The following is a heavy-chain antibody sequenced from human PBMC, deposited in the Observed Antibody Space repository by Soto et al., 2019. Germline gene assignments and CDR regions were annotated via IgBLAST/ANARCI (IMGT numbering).Heavy chain of an antibody. D-gene: IGHD6-13*01. J-gene: IGHJ5*02. CDR2: IYDSGST. CDR1: GGSISSSSFH. CDR3: ARTERAAGTDWWFDP. Sequence: QLQLQESGPGLVKPSETLSLTCTVSGGSISSSSFHWGWIRQPPGKGLEWIGSIYDSGSTYYSPSLKSRVTISVDTSKSQFSLKLSSVTAADTAVYYCARTERAAGTDWWFDPWGQGTLVTVSS. V-gene: IGHV4-39*01.